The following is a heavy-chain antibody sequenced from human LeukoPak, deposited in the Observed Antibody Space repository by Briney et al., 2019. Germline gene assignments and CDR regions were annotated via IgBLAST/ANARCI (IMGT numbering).Heavy chain of an antibody. J-gene: IGHJ4*02. CDR2: ISGSGGST. V-gene: IGHV3-23*01. D-gene: IGHD3-3*01. Sequence: GGSLRLSCAASGFTFSSYAMSWVRQAPGKGLEWVSGISGSGGSTNYADSVKGRFTISRDNSKNTLYLQMNSLRAEDTAVYYCAKVGLRFLEWLPHYFDYWGQGTLVTVSS. CDR3: AKVGLRFLEWLPHYFDY. CDR1: GFTFSSYA.